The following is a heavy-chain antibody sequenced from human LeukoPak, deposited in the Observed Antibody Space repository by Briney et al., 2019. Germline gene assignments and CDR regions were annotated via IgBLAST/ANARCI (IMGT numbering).Heavy chain of an antibody. Sequence: GRSLRLSCAASGFTFSSYGMHWVRQAPGKGLEWVAVISYDGSNKYYADSVKGRFTISRDNSKNTLYLQMNSLRAEDTAVYYCAKDHSPHDYDFWSGYLPSLYYYYGMDVWGQGTTVTVSS. CDR1: GFTFSSYG. CDR2: ISYDGSNK. D-gene: IGHD3-3*01. CDR3: AKDHSPHDYDFWSGYLPSLYYYYGMDV. V-gene: IGHV3-30*18. J-gene: IGHJ6*02.